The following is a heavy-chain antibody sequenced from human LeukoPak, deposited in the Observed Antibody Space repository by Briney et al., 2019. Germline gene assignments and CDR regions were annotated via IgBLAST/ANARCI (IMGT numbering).Heavy chain of an antibody. V-gene: IGHV4-39*01. Sequence: SETLSLTCTVSRGSIISSSYYWGWIRQLPGTGLEWIGSVYYSGSTNYDPSLKSRVTISVDTSKNQFSLKLSSVTAADTAVYYCARRTTAYYYDSGGYFDYWGQGTLVTVSS. CDR3: ARRTTAYYYDSGGYFDY. D-gene: IGHD3-22*01. CDR2: VYYSGST. CDR1: RGSIISSSYY. J-gene: IGHJ4*02.